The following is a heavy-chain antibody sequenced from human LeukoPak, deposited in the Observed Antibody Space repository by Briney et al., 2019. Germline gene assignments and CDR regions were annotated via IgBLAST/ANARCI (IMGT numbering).Heavy chain of an antibody. CDR3: ARSGGYYFDY. V-gene: IGHV3-21*05. J-gene: IGHJ4*02. D-gene: IGHD2-15*01. CDR1: GFTFSSYS. Sequence: GGSLRLSCAASGFTFSSYSMNWVRQAPGKGLEWASFISSSSSYIYYADSVKGRFTISRDNAKNSLYLQMNSLRAEDTAVYYCARSGGYYFDYWGQGTLVTVSS. CDR2: ISSSSSYI.